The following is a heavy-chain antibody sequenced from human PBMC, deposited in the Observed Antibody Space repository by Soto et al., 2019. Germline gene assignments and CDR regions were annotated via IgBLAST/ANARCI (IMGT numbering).Heavy chain of an antibody. J-gene: IGHJ4*02. CDR1: GYTFTSYG. D-gene: IGHD6-19*01. CDR3: ASDLAVGLVDY. V-gene: IGHV1-18*01. CDR2: ISAYNGNT. Sequence: QVQLVQSGAEVKKPGASVKVSCKASGYTFTSYGISWVRQAPGQGLEWMGWISAYNGNTKYARKLQGRVTMTTDTSTSTADMERRSLRSDDAAVYYCASDLAVGLVDYWGQGSLVTVSS.